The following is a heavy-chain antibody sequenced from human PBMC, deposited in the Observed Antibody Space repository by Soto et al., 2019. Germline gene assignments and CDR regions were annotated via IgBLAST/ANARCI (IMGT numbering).Heavy chain of an antibody. Sequence: PGGSLRLSCAASGFTFSGYEMNWVRQAPGKGLEWVSYISTSESIVYCADSVKGRFTISRDNSKNTLYLQMNSLRAEDTAVYYCAKDFWLYYYDSSGFLMDVWGQGTTVTVSS. J-gene: IGHJ6*02. V-gene: IGHV3-48*03. CDR3: AKDFWLYYYDSSGFLMDV. CDR1: GFTFSGYE. D-gene: IGHD3-22*01. CDR2: ISTSESIV.